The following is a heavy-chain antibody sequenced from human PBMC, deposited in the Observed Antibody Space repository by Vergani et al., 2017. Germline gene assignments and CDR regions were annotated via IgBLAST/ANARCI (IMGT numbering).Heavy chain of an antibody. Sequence: QVQLQESGPRLVKPLQTLSLTCTVSGGSISSGDYYWSWIRQSPGKALEWIGYISNSGSTFFNPSLKSRVTLSVDTSQNRFSLRLTSVTAADTAVYYCASDTHSGQRADRWGQGILVTVTS. J-gene: IGHJ5*02. D-gene: IGHD6-19*01. CDR2: ISNSGST. CDR1: GGSISSGDYY. CDR3: ASDTHSGQRADR. V-gene: IGHV4-30-4*08.